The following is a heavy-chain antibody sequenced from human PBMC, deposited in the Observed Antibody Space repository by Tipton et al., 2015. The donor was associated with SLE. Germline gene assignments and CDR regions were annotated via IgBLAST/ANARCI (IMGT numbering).Heavy chain of an antibody. D-gene: IGHD6-25*01. J-gene: IGHJ4*02. Sequence: TLSLTCTVSGGSISSYDWSWIRQSPGKGLEWIGYISFSGSTNYNPSLRSRVTMSVDTSKNQFSLMLSSVTAADTAVYFCARTQRLGNCFDYWGQGTLVTVSS. V-gene: IGHV4-59*08. CDR1: GGSISSYD. CDR2: ISFSGST. CDR3: ARTQRLGNCFDY.